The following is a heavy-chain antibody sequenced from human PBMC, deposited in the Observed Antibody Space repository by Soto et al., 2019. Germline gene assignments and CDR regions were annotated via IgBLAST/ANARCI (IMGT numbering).Heavy chain of an antibody. V-gene: IGHV1-69*06. J-gene: IGHJ5*02. CDR1: GGTFSNYA. Sequence: SVKVSCKASGGTFSNYALTWVRQAPGQGLEWMGGIIPLSGTPNYAQKFQDRVTNTADKSTTTVYMELSGLRSEDTAVYYCSRGIQLWSWGQGTLVTVSS. CDR2: IIPLSGTP. CDR3: SRGIQLWS. D-gene: IGHD5-18*01.